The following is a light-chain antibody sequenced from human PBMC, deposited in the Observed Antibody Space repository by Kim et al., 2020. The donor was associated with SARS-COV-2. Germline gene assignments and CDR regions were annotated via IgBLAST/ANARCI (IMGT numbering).Light chain of an antibody. CDR1: SSDVGGYND. Sequence: SITTSCTRTSSDVGGYNDVSWYQQHPGKAPKLMIYDVSNRPSGVSNRFSGSKSGNTASLTISGLQAEDEADYYCSSYTSSSTLVFGGGTKLTVL. CDR2: DVS. V-gene: IGLV2-14*03. J-gene: IGLJ3*02. CDR3: SSYTSSSTLV.